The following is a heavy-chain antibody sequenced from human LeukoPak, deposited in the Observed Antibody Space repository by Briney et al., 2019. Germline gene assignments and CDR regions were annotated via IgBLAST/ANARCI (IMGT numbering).Heavy chain of an antibody. J-gene: IGHJ2*01. CDR1: GFTFSDYY. CDR3: ARDKVACSSTSCHYWYFDL. V-gene: IGHV3-11*05. Sequence: GGSLRLSCAASGFTFSDYYMSWIRQAPGKGLEWVSYISSSSSYTNYADSVKGRFTISRDNAKNSLYLQMNSLRAEDTAVYYCARDKVACSSTSCHYWYFDLWGRGTLVTVSS. D-gene: IGHD2-2*01. CDR2: ISSSSSYT.